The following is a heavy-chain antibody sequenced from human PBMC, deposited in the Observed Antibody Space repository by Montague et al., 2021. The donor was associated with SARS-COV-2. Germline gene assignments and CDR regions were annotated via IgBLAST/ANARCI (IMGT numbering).Heavy chain of an antibody. CDR3: ARHYSATLPAVY. J-gene: IGHJ4*02. CDR1: GGSISSFY. D-gene: IGHD2-15*01. Sequence: SETLSLTCTVSGGSISSFYWSWFRQPPGKGLEWIGYISDSGITNYNPSLTSLVTMSVDTSKNQFSLKVNSVTAADTAVYYCARHYSATLPAVYWGQGTLV. CDR2: ISDSGIT. V-gene: IGHV4-59*08.